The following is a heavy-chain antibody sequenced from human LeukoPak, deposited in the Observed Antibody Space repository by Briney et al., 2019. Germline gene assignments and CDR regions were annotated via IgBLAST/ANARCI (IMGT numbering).Heavy chain of an antibody. CDR2: IDYSGST. Sequence: PSETLSLTCAVSGGSISSGGYSWSWIRHPPGKGLEWIGYIDYSGSTYYNPSLKSRVTISVDTSKNQFSLKLSSVTAADTAVYYCARGFFSASGSYYFDYWGQGTLVTVSS. V-gene: IGHV4-30-4*07. CDR3: ARGFFSASGSYYFDY. D-gene: IGHD3-10*01. CDR1: GGSISSGGYS. J-gene: IGHJ4*02.